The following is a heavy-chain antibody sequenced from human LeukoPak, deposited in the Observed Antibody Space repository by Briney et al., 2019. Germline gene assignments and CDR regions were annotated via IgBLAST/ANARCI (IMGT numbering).Heavy chain of an antibody. CDR3: ARRGYYGSGIWDYFDY. Sequence: SETLSLTCTVSGGSISSSSYYWGWIRQPPGKGLEWIGSIYYSGSTHYNPSLKSRVTISVDTSKNQFSLKLSSVTAADTAVYYCARRGYYGSGIWDYFDYWGQGTLVTVSS. J-gene: IGHJ4*02. D-gene: IGHD3-10*01. V-gene: IGHV4-39*01. CDR1: GGSISSSSYY. CDR2: IYYSGST.